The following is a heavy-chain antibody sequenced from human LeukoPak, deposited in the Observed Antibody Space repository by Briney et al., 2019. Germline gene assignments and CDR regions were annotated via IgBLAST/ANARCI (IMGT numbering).Heavy chain of an antibody. CDR2: MNPNSGNT. CDR1: GYTFTSYD. V-gene: IGHV1-8*01. J-gene: IGHJ4*02. CDR3: AREGGDYYDSSGYYIVDY. D-gene: IGHD3-22*01. Sequence: ASVKVSCKASGYTFTSYDINRVRQATGQGLEWMGWMNPNSGNTGYAQKFQGRVTMTRNTSISTAYMELSSLRSEDTAVYYCAREGGDYYDSSGYYIVDYWGQGTLVTVSS.